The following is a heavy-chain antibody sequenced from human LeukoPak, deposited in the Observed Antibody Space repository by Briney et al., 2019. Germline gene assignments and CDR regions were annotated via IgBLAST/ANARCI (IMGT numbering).Heavy chain of an antibody. Sequence: PGGSLRLSCVASGFTFSSYAMSWVRQAPGKGLEWVGFIRSKVYGGTTEYAASVKGRFTISRDDSKSIAYLQMNSLKTEDTAVYYCARDYGSKRHIDAFGIWGQGTMVTVSS. J-gene: IGHJ3*02. CDR3: ARDYGSKRHIDAFGI. V-gene: IGHV3-49*04. CDR2: IRSKVYGGTT. D-gene: IGHD3-10*01. CDR1: GFTFSSYA.